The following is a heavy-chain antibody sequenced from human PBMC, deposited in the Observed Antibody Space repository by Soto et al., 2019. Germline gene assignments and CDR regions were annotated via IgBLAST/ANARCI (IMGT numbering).Heavy chain of an antibody. J-gene: IGHJ6*01. D-gene: IGHD3-10*01. CDR3: ARSGPLYGSGSFSPPFYGMDV. Sequence: VGSLRLSCVASGFSFTQYDMHWVRQGIGKGLEWVSAIGIGGDTYYPVSVKGRCTISRENAKNSLYLQMNNLRAGDTAIYYCARSGPLYGSGSFSPPFYGMDVWGQGTTVRVSS. CDR2: IGIGGDT. V-gene: IGHV3-13*04. CDR1: GFSFTQYD.